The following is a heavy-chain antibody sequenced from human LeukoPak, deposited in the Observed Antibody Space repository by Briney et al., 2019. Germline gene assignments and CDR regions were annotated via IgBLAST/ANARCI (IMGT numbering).Heavy chain of an antibody. CDR1: GFTFNNYA. V-gene: IGHV3-23*01. CDR3: ARDYADYVGYFFFDY. Sequence: GGSLRLSCAASGFTFNNYAMNWVRQAPGKGLEWVSSISGGGETTYYADSAKGRFTISRDNSQKTVYLQMNSLRAEDTAVYYCARDYADYVGYFFFDYWGQGTLVTVSS. J-gene: IGHJ4*02. D-gene: IGHD4-17*01. CDR2: ISGGGETT.